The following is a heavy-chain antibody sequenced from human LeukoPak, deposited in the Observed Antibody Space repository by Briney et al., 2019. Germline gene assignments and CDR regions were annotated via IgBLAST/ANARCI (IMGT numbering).Heavy chain of an antibody. D-gene: IGHD5-24*01. Sequence: GGSLTLSCAASGFTFSSYSMNWVRQAPGKGLEWVSSISSSSSYKYYADSVKGRFTISRDNAKNSLYLQMNSLRAEDTAVYYCARGRTSRDGYNYFDYWGQGTLVTVSS. CDR2: ISSSSSYK. V-gene: IGHV3-21*01. J-gene: IGHJ4*02. CDR1: GFTFSSYS. CDR3: ARGRTSRDGYNYFDY.